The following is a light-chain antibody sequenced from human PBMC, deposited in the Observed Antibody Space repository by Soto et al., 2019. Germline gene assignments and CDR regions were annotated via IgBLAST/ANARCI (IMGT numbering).Light chain of an antibody. Sequence: DIVMTQSPLSLPVTPGEPASISCRSSQSLLHSNGYTYLDWYLQKPGQSPQLLIYLGSNRASGVPDRFSGSGSGTDFTLQISRVEAEDVGVYYCMQALQTPSFGGETKVDIK. CDR2: LGS. V-gene: IGKV2-28*01. CDR3: MQALQTPS. J-gene: IGKJ4*01. CDR1: QSLLHSNGYTY.